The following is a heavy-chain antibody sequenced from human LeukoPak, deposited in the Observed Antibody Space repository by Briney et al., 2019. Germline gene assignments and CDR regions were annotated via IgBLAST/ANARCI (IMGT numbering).Heavy chain of an antibody. CDR1: GFTFSSYA. J-gene: IGHJ4*02. D-gene: IGHD1-26*01. CDR2: ITTSSVYK. V-gene: IGHV3-21*06. Sequence: GGSLRLSCAASGFTFSSYAMSWVRQAPGKGLEWVATITTSSVYKYYANSVRGRFTISRDNARNSLFLQMNSLRAEDTAVYYCATASSESFPWGIYNSWGQGTLVTVSS. CDR3: ATASSESFPWGIYNS.